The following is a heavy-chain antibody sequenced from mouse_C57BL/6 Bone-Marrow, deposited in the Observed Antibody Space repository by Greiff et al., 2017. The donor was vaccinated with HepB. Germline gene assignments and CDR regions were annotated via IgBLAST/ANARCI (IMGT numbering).Heavy chain of an antibody. CDR3: AAYYSNFYYAMDY. Sequence: KLQQSGAELARPGASVKMSCKASGYTFTSYTMHWVKQRPGQGLEWIGYINPSSGYTKYNQKFKDKATLTADKSSSTAYMQLSSLTSEDSAVYYCAAYYSNFYYAMDYWGQGTSVTVSS. V-gene: IGHV1-4*01. D-gene: IGHD2-5*01. CDR1: GYTFTSYT. J-gene: IGHJ4*01. CDR2: INPSSGYT.